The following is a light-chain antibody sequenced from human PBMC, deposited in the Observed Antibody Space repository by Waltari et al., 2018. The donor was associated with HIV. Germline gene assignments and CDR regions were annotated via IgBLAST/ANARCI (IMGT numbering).Light chain of an antibody. Sequence: SSELTQDPAVSVALGQTVKIACLGDSLRKYYVSWYRLRPGQAPQLLVYGKNSRPSGIPDRFSAASSGNRAFLTIAGGRAEDEADYYCACWDRSGDYILFGGGTSLTGL. J-gene: IGLJ2*01. CDR1: SLRKYY. V-gene: IGLV3-19*01. CDR2: GKN. CDR3: ACWDRSGDYIL.